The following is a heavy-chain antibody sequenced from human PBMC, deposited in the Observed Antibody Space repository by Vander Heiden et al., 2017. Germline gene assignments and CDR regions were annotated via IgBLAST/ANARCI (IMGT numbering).Heavy chain of an antibody. CDR1: GYTFTSYD. CDR3: AREQKYYYDSSGYYFDY. V-gene: IGHV1-8*01. Sequence: QVQLVQSGAEVKKPGASVKVSCKASGYTFTSYDINWVRQATGQGLEWMGWMNPNSGNTGYAQKFQGRVTMTRNTSISTAYMELSSLRSEDTAVYYCAREQKYYYDSSGYYFDYWGQGTLVTVSS. D-gene: IGHD3-22*01. J-gene: IGHJ4*02. CDR2: MNPNSGNT.